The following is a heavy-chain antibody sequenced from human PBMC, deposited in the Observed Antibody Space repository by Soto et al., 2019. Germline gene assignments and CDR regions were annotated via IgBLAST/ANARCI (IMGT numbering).Heavy chain of an antibody. CDR2: INHSGST. CDR3: ARGHIVVVTAILIWVVGRRILGYYYYYGMDV. V-gene: IGHV4-34*01. D-gene: IGHD2-21*02. Sequence: PSETLSLTCAVYGGSFSGYYWSWIRQPPGKGLEWIGGINHSGSTNYNPSLKSRVTISVDTSKNQFSLKLSSVTAADTAVYYCARGHIVVVTAILIWVVGRRILGYYYYYGMDVWGQGTTVTVSS. CDR1: GGSFSGYY. J-gene: IGHJ6*02.